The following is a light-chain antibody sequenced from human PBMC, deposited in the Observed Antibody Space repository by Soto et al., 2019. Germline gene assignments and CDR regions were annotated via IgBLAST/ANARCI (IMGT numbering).Light chain of an antibody. CDR3: QQLNTYPPWT. V-gene: IGKV1-9*01. Sequence: DIQLTQSPSFLSASVGDRVTITCRASQGISSYLAWYQQKPGKAPELLIYAASTLQSGVPSRFSGSGSGTDFTLTISSLQPEDSATYYCQQLNTYPPWTFGQGTKVAI. J-gene: IGKJ1*01. CDR2: AAS. CDR1: QGISSY.